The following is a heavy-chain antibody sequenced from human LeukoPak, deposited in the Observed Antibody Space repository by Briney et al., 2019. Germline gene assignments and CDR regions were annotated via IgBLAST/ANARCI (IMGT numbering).Heavy chain of an antibody. CDR3: ANSQGYGDYVDAFDI. Sequence: GGSLRLSCAASGFSFSSYGMHWARQAPGKGLEWVSFIRYDGSNKYYADSVRGRFTISRDNSKNTLYLQMNSLRAEDTAVYYCANSQGYGDYVDAFDIWGQGTMVTVSS. V-gene: IGHV3-30*02. D-gene: IGHD4-17*01. J-gene: IGHJ3*02. CDR1: GFSFSSYG. CDR2: IRYDGSNK.